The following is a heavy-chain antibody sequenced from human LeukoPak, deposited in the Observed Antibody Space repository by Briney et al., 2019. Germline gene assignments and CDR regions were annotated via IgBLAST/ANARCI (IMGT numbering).Heavy chain of an antibody. CDR2: TYYRSKWYN. D-gene: IGHD2-15*01. V-gene: IGHV6-1*01. CDR3: ARVRGYCSGGSCYSEFDY. J-gene: IGHJ4*02. Sequence: SQTLSLTCAISGDSVSSNSAAWNWIRQSPSRGLEWLGRTYYRSKWYNDYAVSVKSRITINPDTSKNQFSLQLNSVTPEDTAVYYCARVRGYCSGGSCYSEFDYWGQGTLVTVSS. CDR1: GDSVSSNSAA.